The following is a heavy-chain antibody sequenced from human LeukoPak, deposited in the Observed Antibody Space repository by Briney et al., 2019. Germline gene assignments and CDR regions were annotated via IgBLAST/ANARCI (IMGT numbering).Heavy chain of an antibody. CDR2: MNPNSGNT. CDR3: ARGTPPRY. Sequence: GASVKVSCKASGGTFSSYAINWVRQATGQGLEWMGWMNPNSGNTAYAQKFQGRVTFTRDTSIRTAYMELSRLISEDTAVYYCARGTPPRYWGQGTLVTVSS. CDR1: GGTFSSYA. J-gene: IGHJ4*02. V-gene: IGHV1-8*03.